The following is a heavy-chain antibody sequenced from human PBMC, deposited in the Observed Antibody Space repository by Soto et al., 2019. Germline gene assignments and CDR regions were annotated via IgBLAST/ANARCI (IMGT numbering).Heavy chain of an antibody. CDR2: IYYSGST. D-gene: IGHD3-16*01. CDR3: ATGGFVPRMDV. CDR1: GGSISSYY. V-gene: IGHV4-59*12. Sequence: SETLSLTCTVSGGSISSYYWSWIRQPPGKGLEWIGYIYYSGSTNYNPSLKSRVTISVDTSKNQFSLKLSSVTAADTAVYYCATGGFVPRMDVWGQGTTVTVSS. J-gene: IGHJ6*02.